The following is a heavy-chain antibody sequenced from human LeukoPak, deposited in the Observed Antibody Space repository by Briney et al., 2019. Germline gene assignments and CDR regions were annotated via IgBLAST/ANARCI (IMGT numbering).Heavy chain of an antibody. V-gene: IGHV1-18*01. CDR2: ISAYNGNT. J-gene: IGHJ4*02. D-gene: IGHD6-19*01. Sequence: ASVKVSCKASGYTFTSYGISWVRQAPGQGLEWMGWISAYNGNTNYAQKLQGRVTMTTDTSTGTAYMELRSLRSDDTAVYYCARDSSGWSPYYFDYWGQGTLVTVSS. CDR3: ARDSSGWSPYYFDY. CDR1: GYTFTSYG.